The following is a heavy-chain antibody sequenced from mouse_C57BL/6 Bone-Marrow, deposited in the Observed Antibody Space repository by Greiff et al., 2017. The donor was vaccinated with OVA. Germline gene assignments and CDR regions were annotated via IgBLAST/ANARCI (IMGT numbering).Heavy chain of an antibody. V-gene: IGHV1-15*01. D-gene: IGHD2-10*02. CDR3: TPYDFDY. CDR2: IDPETGGT. J-gene: IGHJ2*01. Sequence: QVQLQQSGAELVRPGASVTLSCKASGYTFTDYEMHWVKQTPVHGLEWIGAIDPETGGTAYNQKFKGKAILTADKSFSTAYMELRSLTSEDSAVYYCTPYDFDYWGQGTTLTVSS. CDR1: GYTFTDYE.